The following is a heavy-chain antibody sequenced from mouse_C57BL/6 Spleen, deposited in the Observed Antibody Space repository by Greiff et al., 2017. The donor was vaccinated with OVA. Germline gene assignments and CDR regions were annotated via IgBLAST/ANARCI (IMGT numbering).Heavy chain of an antibody. CDR1: GSAFRSYW. Sequence: VQLQQSGAELVKPGASVKISCKASGSAFRSYWMNWVKQRPGKGLEWIGQIYPGDGDTNYNGKFKGKATLTADKSSSTAYMQLSSLTSEDSAVYFCARGGDYDYDAWFAYWGQGTLVTVSA. J-gene: IGHJ3*01. CDR2: IYPGDGDT. D-gene: IGHD2-4*01. V-gene: IGHV1-80*01. CDR3: ARGGDYDYDAWFAY.